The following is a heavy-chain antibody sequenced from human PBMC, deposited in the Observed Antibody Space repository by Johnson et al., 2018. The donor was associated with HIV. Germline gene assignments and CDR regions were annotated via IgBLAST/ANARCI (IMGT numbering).Heavy chain of an antibody. J-gene: IGHJ3*02. CDR1: GFTFSSYA. Sequence: QVQLVESGGGVVQPGRSLRLSCAASGFTFSSYAMHWVRQAPGTGLEWVAVISYDGSNKYYADSVKGRFTISRDNSKNTLDLQMNSLRAEDTAVYYCARAPHPHWQWLPPGAFDIWGQGTMVTVSS. D-gene: IGHD6-19*01. CDR2: ISYDGSNK. CDR3: ARAPHPHWQWLPPGAFDI. V-gene: IGHV3-30-3*01.